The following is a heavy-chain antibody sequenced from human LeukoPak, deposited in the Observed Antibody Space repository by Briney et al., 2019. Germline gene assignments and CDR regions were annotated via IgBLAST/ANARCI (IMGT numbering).Heavy chain of an antibody. Sequence: PSETLSLTCTVSGGSISSYYWSWIRQPPGNGLVWIGYIHYSGTTNYNPSLESRVTISVDTSKNEFSLKLSSVTAADTAVYYCARILSTGYPDYWGQGTLVTVSS. D-gene: IGHD2/OR15-2a*01. J-gene: IGHJ4*02. CDR3: ARILSTGYPDY. CDR2: IHYSGTT. V-gene: IGHV4-59*01. CDR1: GGSISSYY.